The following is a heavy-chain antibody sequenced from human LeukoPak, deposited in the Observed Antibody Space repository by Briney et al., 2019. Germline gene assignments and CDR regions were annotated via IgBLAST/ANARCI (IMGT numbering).Heavy chain of an antibody. CDR3: AGHHPRNTVDF. D-gene: IGHD2/OR15-2a*01. V-gene: IGHV4-59*08. CDR2: ISDIGSI. Sequence: SETLSLTCTVSGGSISSYDWSWIRQPPGKGLEWIAYISDIGSINYNPSLKSRVTISLDTSKNQFSLKLSSVTAADTAVYYCAGHHPRNTVDFWGQGTLVTVSS. J-gene: IGHJ4*02. CDR1: GGSISSYD.